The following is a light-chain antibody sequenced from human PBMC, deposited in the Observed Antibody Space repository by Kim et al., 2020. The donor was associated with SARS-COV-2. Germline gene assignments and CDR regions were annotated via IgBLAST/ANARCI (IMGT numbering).Light chain of an antibody. J-gene: IGKJ1*01. CDR3: QQYGSSPRT. V-gene: IGKV3-20*01. Sequence: EIVLTQSPGTLSLSPGERATLSCRASQSISSNYLAWYQQKPGQAPRLLIYGASSRATGIPDRFSGSGSGTDFTLTISRLEPEDFAAYYCQQYGSSPRTFGQGTKVDIK. CDR2: GAS. CDR1: QSISSNY.